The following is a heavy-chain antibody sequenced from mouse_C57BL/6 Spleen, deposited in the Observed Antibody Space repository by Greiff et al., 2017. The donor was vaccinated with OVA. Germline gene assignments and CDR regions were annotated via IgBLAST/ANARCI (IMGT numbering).Heavy chain of an antibody. J-gene: IGHJ3*01. CDR1: GYTFTDYY. D-gene: IGHD2-4*01. V-gene: IGHV1-26*01. CDR3: ARFDYVSGFAY. Sequence: EVQLQQSGPELVKPGASVKISCKASGYTFTDYYMNWVKQSHGKSLEWIGDINPNNGGTSYNQKFKGKATLTVDKSSSTAYMELRRLTSEDSAVYYCARFDYVSGFAYWGQGTLVTVSA. CDR2: INPNNGGT.